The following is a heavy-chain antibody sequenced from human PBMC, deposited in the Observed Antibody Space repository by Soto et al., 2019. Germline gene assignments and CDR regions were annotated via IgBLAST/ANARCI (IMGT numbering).Heavy chain of an antibody. V-gene: IGHV4-59*08. CDR3: AGRSREQPSDP. Sequence: PSETLSLTCTVSGGSISSYYWSWIRQPPGKGLEWIGYIYYSGSTNYNPSLKSRVTISVDTSKNQFSLELSSVTAADTAVYYCAGRSREQPSDPWGQGTLVTVSS. J-gene: IGHJ5*02. D-gene: IGHD1-26*01. CDR1: GGSISSYY. CDR2: IYYSGST.